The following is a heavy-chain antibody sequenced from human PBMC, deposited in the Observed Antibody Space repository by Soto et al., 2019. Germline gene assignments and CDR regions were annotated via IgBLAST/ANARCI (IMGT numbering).Heavy chain of an antibody. CDR1: RFTFGSYG. CDR3: AKDLQWVAVAGSVFDY. V-gene: IGHV3-30*18. Sequence: GGSLRLCCAASRFTFGSYGMHWVRQAPGKGLEWVAVISYDGSNKYYADSVKGRFTISRDNSKNTLYLQMNSLRAEDTAVYYCAKDLQWVAVAGSVFDYWGQGTLVTVSS. D-gene: IGHD6-19*01. J-gene: IGHJ4*02. CDR2: ISYDGSNK.